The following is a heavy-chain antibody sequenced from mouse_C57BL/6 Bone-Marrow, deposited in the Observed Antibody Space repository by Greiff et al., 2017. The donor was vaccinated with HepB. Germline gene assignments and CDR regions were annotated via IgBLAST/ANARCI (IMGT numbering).Heavy chain of an antibody. J-gene: IGHJ3*01. D-gene: IGHD2-1*01. V-gene: IGHV1-80*01. CDR1: GYAFSSYW. CDR3: AREYYGNFAWFAY. CDR2: IYPGDGDT. Sequence: VQLQQSGAELVKPGASVKISCKASGYAFSSYWMNWVKQRPGKGLEWIGQIYPGDGDTNYNGKFKGKATLTADKSSSTAYMQLSSLTSEDSAVYFCAREYYGNFAWFAYWGQGTLVTVSA.